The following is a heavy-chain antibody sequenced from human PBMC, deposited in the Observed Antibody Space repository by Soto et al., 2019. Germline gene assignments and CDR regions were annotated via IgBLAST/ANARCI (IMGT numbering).Heavy chain of an antibody. CDR1: GYAFTTYG. CDR2: ISAHNGNT. J-gene: IGHJ4*02. Sequence: QVHLVQSGAEVKKPGASVKVSCKGSGYAFTTYGITWVRQAPGQGLERMGWISAHNGNTTYAQKLQGRVTVTRDTSPSTAYMELRCLRSDDTAVNYSARGRYGDYWGQGAVVTVSS. V-gene: IGHV1-18*01. D-gene: IGHD1-1*01. CDR3: ARGRYGDY.